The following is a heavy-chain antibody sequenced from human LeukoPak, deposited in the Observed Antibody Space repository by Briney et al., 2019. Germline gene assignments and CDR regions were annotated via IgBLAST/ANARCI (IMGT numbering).Heavy chain of an antibody. CDR1: GGSISTYY. V-gene: IGHV4-59*01. J-gene: IGHJ4*02. CDR3: ARGSGSSWFY. CDR2: ISYRGST. D-gene: IGHD6-13*01. Sequence: TSETLSLTCTVSGGSISTYYWSWIRQPPGKGLEWIGYISYRGSTNYNPSLKSRVTMSVDTSKNQFSLKLTSATAADTAVYYCARGSGSSWFYWGQGTLVTVSS.